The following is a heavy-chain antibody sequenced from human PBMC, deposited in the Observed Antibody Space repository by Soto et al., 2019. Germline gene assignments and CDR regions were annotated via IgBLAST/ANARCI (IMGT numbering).Heavy chain of an antibody. J-gene: IGHJ5*02. D-gene: IGHD2-21*02. CDR1: NDSISNYY. CDR2: ISYPGTT. V-gene: IGHV4-59*08. CDR3: ARGGVMVTDNWLDP. Sequence: QVHLHESGPGLVKPSETLSLTCTVSNDSISNYYWNWIRQSPGKGLEWIGYISYPGTTNYNPSLKSRVAISLDTSQKQFSLALSSVTAADTAVYFRARGGVMVTDNWLDPWGQGTLVTVSS.